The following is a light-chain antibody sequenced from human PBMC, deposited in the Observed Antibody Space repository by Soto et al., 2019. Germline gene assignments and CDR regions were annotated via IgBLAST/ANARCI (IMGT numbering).Light chain of an antibody. V-gene: IGLV2-14*01. CDR3: SSDATSSKWW. J-gene: IGLJ3*02. CDR2: DVI. Sequence: QSVLTQPASVSGSPGQSVTISCTGTSSDVGGYGYVAWYQQHPGKAPKVIIFDVIIRPSGVSHRFSGSKSVNTASLTISGLQAEDEADYYGSSDATSSKWWFGGGTKLTVL. CDR1: SSDVGGYGY.